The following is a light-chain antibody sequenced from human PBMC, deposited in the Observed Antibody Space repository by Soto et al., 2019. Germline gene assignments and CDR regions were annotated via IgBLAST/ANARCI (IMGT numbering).Light chain of an antibody. CDR1: QTITTW. CDR2: DAS. J-gene: IGKJ1*01. Sequence: DIRVTQSTPTLSASVGDRVTITCRASQTITTWMAWYQQKPGKAPKLLVYDASTLQSGVATRFSGSGSGTEFTLIISGLQPEDSATYYCQQYTNTNNPWMFGQGTKVDI. CDR3: QQYTNTNNPWM. V-gene: IGKV1-5*01.